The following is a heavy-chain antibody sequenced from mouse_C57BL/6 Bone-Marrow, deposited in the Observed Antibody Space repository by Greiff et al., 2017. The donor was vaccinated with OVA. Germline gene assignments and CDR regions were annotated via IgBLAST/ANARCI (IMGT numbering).Heavy chain of an antibody. J-gene: IGHJ4*01. CDR1: GYTFTSYW. CDR3: ARQRLGAMDY. V-gene: IGHV1-64*01. CDR2: IHPNSGST. Sequence: VKLMESGAELVKPGASVKLSCKASGYTFTSYWMHWVKQRPGQGLEWIGMIHPNSGSTNYNEKFKSKATLTVDKSSSTAYMQLSSLTSEDSAVYYCARQRLGAMDYWGQGTSVTVSS. D-gene: IGHD4-1*01.